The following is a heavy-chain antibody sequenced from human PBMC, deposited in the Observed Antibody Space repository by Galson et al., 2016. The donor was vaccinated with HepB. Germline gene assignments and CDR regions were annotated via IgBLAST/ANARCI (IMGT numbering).Heavy chain of an antibody. D-gene: IGHD3-22*01. J-gene: IGHJ5*02. CDR2: INPSSGAT. CDR1: GYTFTAYG. Sequence: SVKVSCKASGYTFTAYGIHWVRQAPGQGLEWMGWINPSSGATDYAHKFQDWVTMTTDTSITTVYMELRNRKFDDTALYYCAREMYYYDKTRFDPWGQGALVTVSS. CDR3: AREMYYYDKTRFDP. V-gene: IGHV1-2*04.